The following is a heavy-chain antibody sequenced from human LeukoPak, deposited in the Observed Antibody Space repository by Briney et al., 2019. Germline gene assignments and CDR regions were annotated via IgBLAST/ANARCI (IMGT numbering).Heavy chain of an antibody. V-gene: IGHV3-33*01. CDR2: IWFDGSNQ. J-gene: IGHJ4*02. CDR1: GFTFSSYG. D-gene: IGHD5-18*01. Sequence: PGGSLRLSCAASGFTFSSYGMHWVRQAPGKGLEWVAVIWFDGSNQYYADSVKGRFTISRDNSKNTLYLEMNSLRDEDTAVFYCARDEGGYSYALLYWGQGTLVTVSS. CDR3: ARDEGGYSYALLY.